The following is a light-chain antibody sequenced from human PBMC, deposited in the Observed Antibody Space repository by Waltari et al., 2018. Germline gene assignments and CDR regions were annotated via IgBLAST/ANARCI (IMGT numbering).Light chain of an antibody. CDR1: TGAVTSGYY. V-gene: IGLV7-43*01. CDR2: STT. CDR3: LIYYSGAWV. J-gene: IGLJ3*02. Sequence: QTVVTQEPSLTVSPGGTVTLTCASSTGAVTSGYYPTWFQQKPGQAPRSLIYSTTKKHSWTHARFSGSLLGGEAALTLTGVQPEDEAEYYCLIYYSGAWVFGGGTKLTVL.